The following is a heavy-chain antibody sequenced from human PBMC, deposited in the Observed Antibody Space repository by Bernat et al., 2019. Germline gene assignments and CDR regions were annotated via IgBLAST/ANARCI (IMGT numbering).Heavy chain of an antibody. CDR3: ASNPTTISLTDY. Sequence: EVQLVESGGGLVQPGGSLRLSCAASGFTFSSYWMSWVRQAPGKGLEWVSSISSSSSYIYYADSVKGRFTISRDNAKNSLYLQMNSLRAEDTAVYYCASNPTTISLTDYWGQGTLVTVSS. D-gene: IGHD4-17*01. J-gene: IGHJ4*02. CDR2: ISSSSSYI. V-gene: IGHV3-21*01. CDR1: GFTFSSYW.